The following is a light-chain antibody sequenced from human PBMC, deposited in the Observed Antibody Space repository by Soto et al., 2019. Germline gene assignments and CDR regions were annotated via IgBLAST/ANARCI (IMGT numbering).Light chain of an antibody. CDR3: QSYDTGLSGPVV. Sequence: QSVLTQPPSLSGAPGQNIIISCTGGGSNIGAGFDVHWYQQVPGTAPKLLIYGNTNRPSGVPDRFSGSKSGTSASLVITVLQAEDEVDYYCQSYDTGLSGPVVFGGGTKVTVL. J-gene: IGLJ2*01. CDR1: GSNIGAGFD. V-gene: IGLV1-40*01. CDR2: GNT.